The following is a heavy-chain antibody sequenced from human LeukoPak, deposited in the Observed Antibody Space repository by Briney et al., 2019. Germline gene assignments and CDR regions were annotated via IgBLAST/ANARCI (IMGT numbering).Heavy chain of an antibody. CDR1: GGSFSGYY. CDR2: INHSGST. Sequence: KSSETLSLTCAVYGGSFSGYYWSWIRQPPGKGLEWIGEINHSGSTNYNPSLKSRVTISVDTSKNQFSLKLSSVTAADTAVYYCARESRNQPPDYWGQGTLVTVSS. V-gene: IGHV4-34*01. J-gene: IGHJ4*02. D-gene: IGHD1-14*01. CDR3: ARESRNQPPDY.